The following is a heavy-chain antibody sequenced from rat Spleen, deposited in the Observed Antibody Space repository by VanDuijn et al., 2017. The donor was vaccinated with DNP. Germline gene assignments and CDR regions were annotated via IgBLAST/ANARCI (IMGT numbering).Heavy chain of an antibody. CDR3: AIYYFSGDNWFAY. D-gene: IGHD1-1*01. CDR1: RFTFNNYW. Sequence: EVHLVESGGDLVQPGRSLKLSCVVSRFTFNNYWMTWFRQVPGKGLEWVASIPSSGGNTYYPASVKGRFTLSRDNAENTLFLQMNSLRYEDTATYYCAIYYFSGDNWFAYWGQGTLVTVSS. V-gene: IGHV5-31*01. CDR2: IPSSGGNT. J-gene: IGHJ3*01.